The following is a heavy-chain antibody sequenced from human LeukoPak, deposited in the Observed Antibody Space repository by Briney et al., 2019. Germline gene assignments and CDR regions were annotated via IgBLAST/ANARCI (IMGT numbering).Heavy chain of an antibody. CDR1: GFTYRAYW. CDR3: ARADWGSIDY. Sequence: PGGSLRLSCVASGFTYRAYWMSWVRQAPGKGLEWVAIINQDESVTSYVDSVKGRFTISRDNAKDSLYLHVTNLRAEDTAVYYCARADWGSIDYWGQGNLVNVS. CDR2: INQDESVT. D-gene: IGHD7-27*01. V-gene: IGHV3-7*01. J-gene: IGHJ4*02.